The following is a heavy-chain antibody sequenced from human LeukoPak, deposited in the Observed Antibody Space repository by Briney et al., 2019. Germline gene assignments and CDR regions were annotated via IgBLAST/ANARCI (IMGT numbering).Heavy chain of an antibody. V-gene: IGHV3-23*01. J-gene: IGHJ4*02. Sequence: GGSLRLSCAASGFTFSTYAISWVRQAPGKGLEWVSTISGSGGNTYYADSVKGRFTISRDNSKSTLYLQTNSLRAEDTAVYYCAKQSRWSAFYFDYWGQGTLVTVSS. CDR2: ISGSGGNT. CDR1: GFTFSTYA. D-gene: IGHD5-24*01. CDR3: AKQSRWSAFYFDY.